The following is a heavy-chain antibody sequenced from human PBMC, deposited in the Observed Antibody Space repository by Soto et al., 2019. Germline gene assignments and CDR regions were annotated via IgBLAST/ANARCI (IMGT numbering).Heavy chain of an antibody. D-gene: IGHD4-17*01. CDR1: GGSVSSVSYY. CDR2: IYYSGST. V-gene: IGHV4-61*01. J-gene: IGHJ6*02. CDR3: ARGPYGDYAVYGMDV. Sequence: SESLSLTCTVSGGSVSSVSYYWSWIRQPPGKGLEWIGYIYYSGSTNYNPSLKSRVTISVDTSKNQFSLKLSSVTAADTAVYYCARGPYGDYAVYGMDVWGQGTTVTVSS.